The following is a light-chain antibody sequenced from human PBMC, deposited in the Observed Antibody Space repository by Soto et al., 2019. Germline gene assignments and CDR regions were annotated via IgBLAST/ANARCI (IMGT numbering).Light chain of an antibody. CDR1: QSVSSSY. J-gene: IGKJ4*01. CDR2: GAS. V-gene: IGKV3-20*01. Sequence: EIALTQSPGTLSLSPGERATLSCRASQSVSSSYLAWYQQKPGQAPRLLIYGASSRATGIPDRFSGSGSGTDFTLTISRLEPEDFAVYYCQQYGSSLLTLGGGTKVEIK. CDR3: QQYGSSLLT.